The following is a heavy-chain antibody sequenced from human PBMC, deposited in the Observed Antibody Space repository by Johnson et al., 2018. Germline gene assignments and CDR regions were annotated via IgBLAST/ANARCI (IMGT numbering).Heavy chain of an antibody. Sequence: QVQLVESGAEVKKPGSSVKVSCKASGGTFSSDAISWVRQAPGQGLEWMGGINPIFDSAHYAQKFQGRVTITADGSTTTAYMELSSLRSDDTAVYYCAGWVTSSSFGYYYYYAVHVWGQGTTVTVSS. D-gene: IGHD6-6*01. V-gene: IGHV1-69*01. CDR3: AGWVTSSSFGYYYYYAVHV. CDR2: INPIFDSA. J-gene: IGHJ6*02. CDR1: GGTFSSDA.